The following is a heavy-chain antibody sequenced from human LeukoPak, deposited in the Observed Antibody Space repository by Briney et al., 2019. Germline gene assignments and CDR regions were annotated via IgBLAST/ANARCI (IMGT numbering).Heavy chain of an antibody. V-gene: IGHV1-2*02. CDR3: ARGGDGNRRDFDY. Sequence: GASVKVSCKASGYTFTAYYMHWLRQAPGQGLQWMGWINPNSGDTNYAQRFEGRVTMTRDTSISTTYMELNSLRSDDTAVYYCARGGDGNRRDFDYWGQGTLVTVSS. CDR2: INPNSGDT. D-gene: IGHD5-24*01. CDR1: GYTFTAYY. J-gene: IGHJ4*02.